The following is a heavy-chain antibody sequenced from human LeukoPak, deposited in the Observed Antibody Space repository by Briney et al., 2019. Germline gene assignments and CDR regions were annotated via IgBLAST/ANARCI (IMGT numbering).Heavy chain of an antibody. J-gene: IGHJ4*02. CDR3: ARGDYGDYGHFDY. D-gene: IGHD4-17*01. CDR2: IYYSGST. Sequence: SETLSLTCTVSGGSISSYYWSWIRQPPGKGLEWIGYIYYSGSTNYNPSLKSRVTISVDTSKNQFSLKLSSVTAADTAVYYCARGDYGDYGHFDYWGQGTLVTVSS. V-gene: IGHV4-59*01. CDR1: GGSISSYY.